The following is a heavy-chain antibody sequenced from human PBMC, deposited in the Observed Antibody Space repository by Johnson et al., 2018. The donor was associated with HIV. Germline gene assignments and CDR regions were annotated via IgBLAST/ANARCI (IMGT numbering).Heavy chain of an antibody. CDR3: AKARSLLDYGGFDAFDI. J-gene: IGHJ3*02. V-gene: IGHV3-23*04. Sequence: VQLVESGGGLVTPGGSLRLSCAASGFTFSNAWMSWVRQAPGKGLEWVSAISGSGGSTYYADSVKGRFTISRDNSKNTLYLQMISLRAEDTAMYYCAKARSLLDYGGFDAFDIWGQGTLVIVSS. CDR2: ISGSGGST. CDR1: GFTFSNAW. D-gene: IGHD4-23*01.